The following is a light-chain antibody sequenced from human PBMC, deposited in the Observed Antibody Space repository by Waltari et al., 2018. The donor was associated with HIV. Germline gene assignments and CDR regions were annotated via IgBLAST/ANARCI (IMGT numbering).Light chain of an antibody. J-gene: IGKJ2*01. V-gene: IGKV3-15*01. CDR3: QQYNKWPPYT. CDR1: QSVSSK. CDR2: DAS. Sequence: EIMMTQSPATLSVSPGDRATLSCRASQSVSSKLAWYQQKPGQAPRLLIYDASTRATGIPARFSGRGSGTEFTLTINSLQSEDFALYYCQQYNKWPPYTFGQGTNLEIK.